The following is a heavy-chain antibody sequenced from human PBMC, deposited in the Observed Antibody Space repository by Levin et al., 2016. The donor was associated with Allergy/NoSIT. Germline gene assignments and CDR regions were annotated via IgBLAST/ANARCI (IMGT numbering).Heavy chain of an antibody. V-gene: IGHV3-21*01. CDR1: GFTFSSYS. J-gene: IGHJ4*02. Sequence: GESLKISCAASGFTFSSYSMNWVRQAPGKGLEWVSSISSSSSYIYYADSVKGRFTISRDNSKNTLYLQMSSLSVEDTAFYYCVKDSSSGWYLSLEYWGQGTLVTVSS. CDR2: ISSSSSYI. CDR3: VKDSSSGWYLSLEY. D-gene: IGHD6-19*01.